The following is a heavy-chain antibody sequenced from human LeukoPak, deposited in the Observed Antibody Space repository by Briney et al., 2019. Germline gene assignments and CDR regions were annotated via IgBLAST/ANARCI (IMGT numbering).Heavy chain of an antibody. D-gene: IGHD2-2*01. V-gene: IGHV4-31*03. CDR1: GGSISSGGYY. J-gene: IGHJ1*01. CDR2: IYYSGST. Sequence: PSETLSLTCTVSGGSISSGGYYWSWIRQHPGKGLEWIGYIYYSGSTYYNPSLKSRVTISVDTSKNQFSLKLSSVTAADTAVYYCATSIGYCSSTSCYDAEFFQHWGQGTLVTVSS. CDR3: ATSIGYCSSTSCYDAEFFQH.